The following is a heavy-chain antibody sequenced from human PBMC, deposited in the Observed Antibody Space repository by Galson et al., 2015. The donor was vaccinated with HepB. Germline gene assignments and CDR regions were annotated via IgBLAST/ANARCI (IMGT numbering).Heavy chain of an antibody. D-gene: IGHD3-3*01. CDR1: GFTFNGYG. J-gene: IGHJ4*02. CDR3: AGGPPRERDIWSRHYTRPDF. CDR2: IWYDGDPK. Sequence: SLRLSCAASGFTFNGYGMHWVRQAPGKGLEWVAVIWYDGDPKYYADSVKGRFTVSRDTSKSTLYLQMNSLRVGDTAVYYCAGGPPRERDIWSRHYTRPDFWGQGTLVTVSS. V-gene: IGHV3-33*08.